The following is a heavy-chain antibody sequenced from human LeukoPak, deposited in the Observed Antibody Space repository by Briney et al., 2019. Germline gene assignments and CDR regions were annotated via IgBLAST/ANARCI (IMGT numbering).Heavy chain of an antibody. CDR3: AREYYYDPKFDY. D-gene: IGHD3-22*01. Sequence: GGSLRLSCAASGFTFSSYSMNWVRQAPGKGLEWVSYISSSSTIYYADSVKGRFTISRDNAKNSLYLQMNSLRAEDTAVYYCAREYYYDPKFDYWGQGTLVTVSS. CDR1: GFTFSSYS. V-gene: IGHV3-48*01. CDR2: ISSSSTI. J-gene: IGHJ4*02.